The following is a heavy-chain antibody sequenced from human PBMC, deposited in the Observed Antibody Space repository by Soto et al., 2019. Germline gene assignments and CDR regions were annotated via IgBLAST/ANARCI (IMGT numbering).Heavy chain of an antibody. V-gene: IGHV3-33*01. CDR3: ARDREQQLVYNWFDP. CDR2: IWYDGSNK. Sequence: TGGSLRLSCAASGFTFSSYGMHWVRQAPGKWLEWVAVIWYDGSNKYYADSVKGRFTISRDNSKNTLYLQMNSLRAEDTAVYYCARDREQQLVYNWFDPWGQGXLVTVYS. D-gene: IGHD6-13*01. J-gene: IGHJ5*02. CDR1: GFTFSSYG.